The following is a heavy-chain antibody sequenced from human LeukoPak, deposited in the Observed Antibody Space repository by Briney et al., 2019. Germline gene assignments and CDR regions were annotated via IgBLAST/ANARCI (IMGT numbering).Heavy chain of an antibody. CDR3: ATSRGSGSYYRPFDY. CDR2: INPNSGGT. Sequence: ASVKVSCKASGYTFTGYYMHWVRQAPGQELEWMGWINPNSGGTNYAQKFQGRVTMTRDTSISTAYMELSRLRSDDTAVYYCATSRGSGSYYRPFDYWGQGTLVTVSS. CDR1: GYTFTGYY. J-gene: IGHJ4*02. V-gene: IGHV1-2*02. D-gene: IGHD3-10*01.